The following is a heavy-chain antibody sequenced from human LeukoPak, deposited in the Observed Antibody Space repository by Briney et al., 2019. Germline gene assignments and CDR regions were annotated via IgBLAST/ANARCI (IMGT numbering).Heavy chain of an antibody. V-gene: IGHV4-38-2*02. CDR3: ARGKWDLESGEAFDI. Sequence: SETLSLTCTVSGYSISSGYYWGWIRQPPGKGLKWIGSISHSGSTYYNPSLKSRVTISADTSKNQFSLKLSSVTAADTAVYYCARGKWDLESGEAFDIWGQGTMVTVSS. J-gene: IGHJ3*02. D-gene: IGHD1-26*01. CDR1: GYSISSGYY. CDR2: ISHSGST.